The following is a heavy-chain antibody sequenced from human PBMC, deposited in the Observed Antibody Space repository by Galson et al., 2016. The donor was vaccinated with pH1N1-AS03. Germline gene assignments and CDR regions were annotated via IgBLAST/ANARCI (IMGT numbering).Heavy chain of an antibody. V-gene: IGHV3-7*03. CDR1: GFTFNSYW. D-gene: IGHD6-6*01. Sequence: SLRLSCAASGFTFNSYWMSWVRQAPGKGPEWVAHINQDGSEKYYVDSVKGRFTISRDNAKNSLYLQMNSLRAEDTAVYYCASAPRGSGSSYYFDYWGQGTRVTVSS. J-gene: IGHJ4*02. CDR2: INQDGSEK. CDR3: ASAPRGSGSSYYFDY.